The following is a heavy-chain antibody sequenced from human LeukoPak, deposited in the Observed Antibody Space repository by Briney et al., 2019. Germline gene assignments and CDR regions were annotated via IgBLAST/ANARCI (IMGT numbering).Heavy chain of an antibody. J-gene: IGHJ4*02. CDR2: ISGSGGST. Sequence: GGSLRLSCTSSEFTFSTSAMTWVRQAPGKGLEWVSTISGSGGSTYYADSVQGRYTISRDNSKKTLYLQMNSLRVEDTAVYYCAKGATSSWRTHDYWGQGTLVTVSS. CDR3: AKGATSSWRTHDY. CDR1: EFTFSTSA. V-gene: IGHV3-23*01. D-gene: IGHD6-13*01.